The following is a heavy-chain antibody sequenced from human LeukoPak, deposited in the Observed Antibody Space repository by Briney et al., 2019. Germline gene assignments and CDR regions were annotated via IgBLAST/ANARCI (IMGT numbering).Heavy chain of an antibody. V-gene: IGHV3-23*01. D-gene: IGHD3-10*01. Sequence: GGSLRLSCAASGFSFSTYALNWVRQAPGKGLEWVSAISGSGTVTHYADSVKGRFTISRDNSKSTLYLEMNSLRAEDTAVYYCAKVLVHLGCYWSQGTLVTVSS. J-gene: IGHJ4*02. CDR2: ISGSGTVT. CDR1: GFSFSTYA. CDR3: AKVLVHLGCY.